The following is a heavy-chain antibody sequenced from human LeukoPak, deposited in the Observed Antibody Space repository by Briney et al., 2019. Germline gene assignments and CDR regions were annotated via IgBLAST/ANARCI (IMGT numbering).Heavy chain of an antibody. J-gene: IGHJ4*02. Sequence: PGGSLRLSCVGSGFTFSNYSFNWVRQAPGKGLEWVSRINSDGSSTSYADSVKGRFTISRDNAKNTLYLQMNSLRAEDTAVYYCARGPYGSGIYWGQGTLVTVSS. CDR2: INSDGSST. CDR1: GFTFSNYS. V-gene: IGHV3-74*01. CDR3: ARGPYGSGIY. D-gene: IGHD3-10*01.